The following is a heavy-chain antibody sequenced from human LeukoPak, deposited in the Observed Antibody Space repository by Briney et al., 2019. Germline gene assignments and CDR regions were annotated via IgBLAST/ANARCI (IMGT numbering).Heavy chain of an antibody. CDR2: IWYDGSNK. CDR3: ARGGGHLDC. J-gene: IGHJ4*02. D-gene: IGHD4-23*01. Sequence: GGSLRLSCAASGFTFSSYGMHWVRQAPGKGLEWVAVIWYDGSNKYYADSVKGRFTISRDNAKNSLFLQMNSLRVEDTAVYYCARGGGHLDCWGQGTLVTVSS. V-gene: IGHV3-33*01. CDR1: GFTFSSYG.